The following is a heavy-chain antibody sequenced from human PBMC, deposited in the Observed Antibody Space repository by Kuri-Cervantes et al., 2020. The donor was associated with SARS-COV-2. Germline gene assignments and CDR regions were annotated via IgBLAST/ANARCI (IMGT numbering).Heavy chain of an antibody. CDR2: INHSGST. J-gene: IGHJ4*02. D-gene: IGHD3-16*01. V-gene: IGHV4-34*01. CDR3: ARGRSFVGN. CDR1: GGSFSGYY. Sequence: SETLSLTCAVYGGSFSGYYWIWIRQPPGKGLEWIGEINHSGSTNYNPSLKSRVTISVDTSKNQFSLKLSSVTAADTAVYYCARGRSFVGNWGQGTLVTVSS.